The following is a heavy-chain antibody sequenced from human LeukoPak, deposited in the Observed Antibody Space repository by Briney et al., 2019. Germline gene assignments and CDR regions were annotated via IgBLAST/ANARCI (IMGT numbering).Heavy chain of an antibody. Sequence: PGGSLRLSCAASGFTLSSYSMNWVRQAPGKGLEWVSYITGSSSTISYADSVKGRFTISRDNARNSLYLQMNSLRAEDTAVYYCATDPPAVRTNTYAWGQGTLVTVSS. CDR3: ATDPPAVRTNTYA. CDR2: ITGSSSTI. J-gene: IGHJ5*02. V-gene: IGHV3-48*01. CDR1: GFTLSSYS. D-gene: IGHD4/OR15-4a*01.